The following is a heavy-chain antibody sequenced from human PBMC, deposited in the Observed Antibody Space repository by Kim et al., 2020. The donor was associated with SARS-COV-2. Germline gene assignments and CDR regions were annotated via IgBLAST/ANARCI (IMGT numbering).Heavy chain of an antibody. CDR1: GGTFSSFV. V-gene: IGHV1-69*13. Sequence: SVKVSCKASGGTFSSFVINWVRQAPGEGLEWMGRIIPIYGTVNYAQNFRGRVTITADELTTTTYMELTSLRSDDTAVYYCARGLVSSNWFAPWGQGTLVTVSS. CDR2: IIPIYGTV. J-gene: IGHJ5*02. D-gene: IGHD2-8*01. CDR3: ARGLVSSNWFAP.